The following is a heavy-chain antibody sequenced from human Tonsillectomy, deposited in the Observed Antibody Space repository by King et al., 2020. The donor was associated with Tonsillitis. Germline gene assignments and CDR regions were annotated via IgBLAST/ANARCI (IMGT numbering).Heavy chain of an antibody. J-gene: IGHJ4*02. Sequence: VQLVESGGGVVQPGRSLGLYCEVSGLTFSSHAMHLVRQAPGRGLEGVAAISRDGNKNYYADSVKGRFTISRDNTKTTLYLQMNSLRAEDTAVYYCAKGTRELDYWGQGTLVTVSS. CDR1: GLTFSSHA. CDR2: ISRDGNKN. D-gene: IGHD5-24*01. V-gene: IGHV3-30*18. CDR3: AKGTRELDY.